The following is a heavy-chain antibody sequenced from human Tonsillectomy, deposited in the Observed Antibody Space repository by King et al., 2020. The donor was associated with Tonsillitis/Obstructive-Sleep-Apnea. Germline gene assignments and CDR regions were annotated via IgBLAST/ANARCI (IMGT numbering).Heavy chain of an antibody. CDR2: IRSKAYGGTT. J-gene: IGHJ4*02. CDR1: GFTFGDYA. V-gene: IGHV3-49*04. CDR3: TRGDYYDSSGYYFLFDY. D-gene: IGHD3-22*01. Sequence: VQLVESGGGLVQPGRSLRLSCTASGFTFGDYAMSWVRQAPGKGLERVGFIRSKAYGGTTEYAASVKGRFTISRDDSKSIAYLQMNSLKTEDTAVYYCTRGDYYDSSGYYFLFDYWGQGTLVTVSS.